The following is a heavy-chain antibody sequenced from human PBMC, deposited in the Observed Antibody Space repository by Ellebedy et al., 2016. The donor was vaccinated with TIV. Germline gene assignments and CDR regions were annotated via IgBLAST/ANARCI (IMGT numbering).Heavy chain of an antibody. Sequence: ASVKVSXXASGYTFTTYGISWVRQAPGQGLEWMGWISVYTGNTNYAQKLQDRVIMTTDTSTRTAYMELRSLRSDDTAVYYCTRCISFYYYMDVWGKGTTVTVSS. CDR1: GYTFTTYG. V-gene: IGHV1-18*01. CDR2: ISVYTGNT. CDR3: TRCISFYYYMDV. D-gene: IGHD1-14*01. J-gene: IGHJ6*03.